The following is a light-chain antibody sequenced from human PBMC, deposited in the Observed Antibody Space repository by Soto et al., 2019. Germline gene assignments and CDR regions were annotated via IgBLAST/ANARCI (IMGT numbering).Light chain of an antibody. Sequence: DIQMTQSPSTLSASVGDRVTITCRASQSISSWLAWYQQKPGKAPKLLIYKASSLESGVPSRFSGSGSGTEFNLTISSLQPDDFATYYCQQHKSYSLYTFGQGTKLEIK. V-gene: IGKV1-5*03. J-gene: IGKJ2*01. CDR3: QQHKSYSLYT. CDR2: KAS. CDR1: QSISSW.